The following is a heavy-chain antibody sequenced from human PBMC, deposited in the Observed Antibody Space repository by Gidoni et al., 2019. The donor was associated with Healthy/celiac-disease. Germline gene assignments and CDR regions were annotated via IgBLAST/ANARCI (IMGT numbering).Heavy chain of an antibody. CDR3: ARDRGGIAVAGTVDY. D-gene: IGHD6-19*01. J-gene: IGHJ4*02. Sequence: QVQLVQSGAEVKKPGSSVKVSGKASVGTFSSYTISWVRQALGQGLEWMGRIIPILGIANYAQKFQGRVTITADKSTSTAYMELSSLRSEDTAVYYCARDRGGIAVAGTVDYWGQGTLVTVSS. CDR1: VGTFSSYT. V-gene: IGHV1-69*08. CDR2: IIPILGIA.